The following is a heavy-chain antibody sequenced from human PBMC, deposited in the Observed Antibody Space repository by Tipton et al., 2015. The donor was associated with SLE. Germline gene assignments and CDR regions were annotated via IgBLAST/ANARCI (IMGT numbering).Heavy chain of an antibody. D-gene: IGHD6-25*01. CDR2: ISHSGSN. Sequence: TLSLTCAVYGGSFSGDYWSWIRQAPGKGLEWIGEISHSGSNNYNPSLKSRVTVSVDTTKKHFSLNLKSVTAADTAVYYCAGAVEAAGSLRDYWGQGTLVTVSS. V-gene: IGHV4-34*01. CDR3: AGAVEAAGSLRDY. J-gene: IGHJ4*02. CDR1: GGSFSGDY.